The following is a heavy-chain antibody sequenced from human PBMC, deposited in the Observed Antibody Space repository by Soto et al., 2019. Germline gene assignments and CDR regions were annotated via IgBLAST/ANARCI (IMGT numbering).Heavy chain of an antibody. V-gene: IGHV4-39*01. CDR1: GGSISSSSYY. D-gene: IGHD6-13*01. Sequence: PSETPSLTCTVSGGSISSSSYYWGWIRQPPGKGLEWIGSIYYSGSTYYNPSLKSRVTISVDTSKNQFSLKLSSVTAADTAVYYCARHGVPGSSSEWYGYYYMDVWGKGTTVTVSS. CDR3: ARHGVPGSSSEWYGYYYMDV. CDR2: IYYSGST. J-gene: IGHJ6*03.